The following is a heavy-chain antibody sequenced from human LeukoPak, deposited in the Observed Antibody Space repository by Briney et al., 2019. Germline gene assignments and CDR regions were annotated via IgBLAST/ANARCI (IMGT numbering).Heavy chain of an antibody. J-gene: IGHJ4*02. CDR2: ISGSGGST. D-gene: IGHD2-8*01. CDR1: GFIFSSCA. CDR3: ANVRPLNDY. V-gene: IGHV3-23*01. Sequence: GGSLRLSCATSGFIFSSCAMSWVRQAPGKGLEWVSAISGSGGSTYYADSVKGRFTISRDNSKNTLYLQMNSLRAEDTAVYYCANVRPLNDYWGQGTLVTVSS.